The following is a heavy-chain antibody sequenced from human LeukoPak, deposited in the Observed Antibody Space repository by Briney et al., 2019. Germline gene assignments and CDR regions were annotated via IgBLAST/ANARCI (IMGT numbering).Heavy chain of an antibody. CDR2: ISPYNGNT. CDR3: ARAPPGMVRGVVDY. D-gene: IGHD3-10*01. CDR1: GYTFTSYG. J-gene: IGHJ4*02. V-gene: IGHV1-18*01. Sequence: ASVTVSCKASGYTFTSYGISWVRQAPGQGLEWMGWISPYNGNTKYVQKLQDRVTMTTDTSTSTAYMELRSLRSDDTAVYYCARAPPGMVRGVVDYWGQGTLVTVSS.